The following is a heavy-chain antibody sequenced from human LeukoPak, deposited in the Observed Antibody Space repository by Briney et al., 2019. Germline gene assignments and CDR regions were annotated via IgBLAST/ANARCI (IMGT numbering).Heavy chain of an antibody. D-gene: IGHD3-10*01. CDR1: GYTFTSYY. V-gene: IGHV1-46*01. CDR2: INPSGGST. Sequence: ASVKVSCKASGYTFTSYYMHWVRRAPGQGLEWMGIINPSGGSTSYAQKFQGRVTMTRDTSTSTVYMELSSLRSEDTAVYYCARGLNYYGSGSYYNFRSPDQREENWFDPWGQGTLVTVSS. J-gene: IGHJ5*02. CDR3: ARGLNYYGSGSYYNFRSPDQREENWFDP.